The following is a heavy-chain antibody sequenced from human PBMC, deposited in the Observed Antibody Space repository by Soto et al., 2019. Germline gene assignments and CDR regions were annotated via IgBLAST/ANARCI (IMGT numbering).Heavy chain of an antibody. CDR2: ISGSGGST. CDR3: AKMAYYYGSGELGEPLYFDY. V-gene: IGHV3-23*01. J-gene: IGHJ4*02. D-gene: IGHD3-10*01. Sequence: SLRLSCTASLFTFSSYAMSWVRHAPLKWLEFFSAISGSGGSTYYADSVKGRFTISRDNSKNTLYLQMNSLRAEDTAVYYCAKMAYYYGSGELGEPLYFDYWGQGTLVTVSS. CDR1: LFTFSSYA.